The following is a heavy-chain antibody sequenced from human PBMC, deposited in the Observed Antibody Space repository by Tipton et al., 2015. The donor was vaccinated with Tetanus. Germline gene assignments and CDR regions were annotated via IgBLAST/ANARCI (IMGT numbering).Heavy chain of an antibody. CDR3: ARVRTVIGLYDASGL. J-gene: IGHJ3*01. CDR2: ISYDGHKK. Sequence: SLRLSCAASAFTFSNYAVHWVRQVPRKGLEWVAVISYDGHKKFYADSVKGRFTISRDNSNNMLFLQMNGLRPEDTALYYCARVRTVIGLYDASGLWGQGTMVIVSS. V-gene: IGHV3-30-3*01. CDR1: AFTFSNYA. D-gene: IGHD3/OR15-3a*01.